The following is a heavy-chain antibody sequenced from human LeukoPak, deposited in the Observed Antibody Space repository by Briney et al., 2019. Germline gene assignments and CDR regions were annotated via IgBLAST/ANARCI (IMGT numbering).Heavy chain of an antibody. CDR2: INSDGSST. CDR1: GFTFSSYW. V-gene: IGHV3-74*01. J-gene: IGHJ3*02. CDR3: ARSPRAPFDI. Sequence: GGSLRLSCAASGFTFSSYWMHWVRQVPGKGLVWVSRINSDGSSTTYADFVKGRFTISRDNAKNTLYLQMNSLRAEDTAVYYCARSPRAPFDIWGQGTMVTVSS.